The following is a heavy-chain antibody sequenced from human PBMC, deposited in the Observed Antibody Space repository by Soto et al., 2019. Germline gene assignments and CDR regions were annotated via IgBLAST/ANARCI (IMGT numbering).Heavy chain of an antibody. CDR1: GFTFGDNA. CDR3: TMVWFFGPLINLFAP. J-gene: IGHJ5*02. CDR2: IRSRAYGGTT. D-gene: IGHD3-3*01. Sequence: SGGSLRLSCTASGFTFGDNAMSWFRQAPGEGLEWVGFIRSRAYGGTTEYAASVKGRFTISRDDSKSIAYLQMNSLKTEETALFYCTMVWFFGPLINLFAPGGQGSLVT. V-gene: IGHV3-49*03.